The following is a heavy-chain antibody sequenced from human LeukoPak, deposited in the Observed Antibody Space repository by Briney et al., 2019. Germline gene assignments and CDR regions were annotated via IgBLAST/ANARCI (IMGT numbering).Heavy chain of an antibody. D-gene: IGHD5-18*01. V-gene: IGHV4-59*01. CDR1: GGSISSYY. J-gene: IGHJ4*02. CDR2: IYYSGST. Sequence: SETLSLTCTVSGGSISSYYWSWIRQPPGKGLEWIGYIYYSGSTNYNPSLKSRVTISVDTSKNQFSLKLSSVTAADTAVYYCASSGYSYGPFFDYWGQGTLVTVSS. CDR3: ASSGYSYGPFFDY.